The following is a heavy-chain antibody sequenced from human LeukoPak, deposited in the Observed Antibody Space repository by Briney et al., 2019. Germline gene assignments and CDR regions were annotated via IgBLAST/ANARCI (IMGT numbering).Heavy chain of an antibody. Sequence: PGRSLRLSCAASGFTFEDYAMHWVRQSPGKGLEWLSGISWNSASIAYADSVKGRFTISRDNAKNSLYLQVNSLRTEDTALYYCAKDKAPAYFHYGMDVWGHGTTVTVSS. CDR2: ISWNSASI. CDR1: GFTFEDYA. CDR3: AKDKAPAYFHYGMDV. V-gene: IGHV3-9*01. J-gene: IGHJ6*02.